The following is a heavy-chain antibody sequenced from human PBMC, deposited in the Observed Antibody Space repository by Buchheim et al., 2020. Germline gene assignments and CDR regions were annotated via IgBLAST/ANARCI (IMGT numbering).Heavy chain of an antibody. D-gene: IGHD3-16*02. Sequence: QVQLQQWGAGLLKPSETLSLTCAVYGGSFSGYYWSWIRQPPGKGLEWIGEINHSGSTNYNPPLKSRVTISVDTSKNQFSLKLSSVTAADTAVYYCARVSDYVWGSYRPFDYWGQGTL. J-gene: IGHJ4*02. CDR3: ARVSDYVWGSYRPFDY. V-gene: IGHV4-34*01. CDR2: INHSGST. CDR1: GGSFSGYY.